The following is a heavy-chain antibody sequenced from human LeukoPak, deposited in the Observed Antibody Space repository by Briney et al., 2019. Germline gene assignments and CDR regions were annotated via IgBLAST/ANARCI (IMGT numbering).Heavy chain of an antibody. D-gene: IGHD3-16*01. CDR2: INTNTGNP. CDR1: GYTFTNKT. V-gene: IGHV7-4-1*02. J-gene: IGHJ6*02. CDR3: ARSVIMTDFYYYGMDV. Sequence: ASVKVSCKASGYTFTNKTINWVRQAPGQGLEWMGWINTNTGNPAYAQGFTGRFVFSLDTSVSTAYLQISSLKAEDSAVYYCARSVIMTDFYYYGMDVWGQGTTVTVSS.